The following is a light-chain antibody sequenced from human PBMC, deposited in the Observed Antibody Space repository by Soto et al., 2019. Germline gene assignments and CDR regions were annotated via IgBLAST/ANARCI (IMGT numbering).Light chain of an antibody. Sequence: EVVLTQSPGTLSLSPGERATLSCRASQCVSSSQLAWYQQKPGLAPRLLIYGASSRATAIPDRFSGSGSGRDFTLNISRLEPEDFAVYYCRQYGYSPRTCGQGTKLDI. V-gene: IGKV3-20*01. CDR2: GAS. CDR1: QCVSSSQ. CDR3: RQYGYSPRT. J-gene: IGKJ2*01.